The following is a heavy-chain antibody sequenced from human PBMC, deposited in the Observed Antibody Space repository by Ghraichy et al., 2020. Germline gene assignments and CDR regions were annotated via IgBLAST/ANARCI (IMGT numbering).Heavy chain of an antibody. Sequence: SCAASGFTFSSYSMSWVRQAPGKGLEWVSAISGSGGSTYYADSVRGRFTISRDNSKNTLYLQMNSLRAEDTAVYYCAKRGGSGSKTFDYWGQGTLVTVSS. CDR3: AKRGGSGSKTFDY. CDR1: GFTFSSYS. D-gene: IGHD3-10*01. V-gene: IGHV3-23*01. CDR2: ISGSGGST. J-gene: IGHJ4*02.